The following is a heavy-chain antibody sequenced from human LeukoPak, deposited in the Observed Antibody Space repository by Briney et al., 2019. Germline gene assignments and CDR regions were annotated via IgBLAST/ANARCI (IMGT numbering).Heavy chain of an antibody. CDR2: IWYDGSNK. Sequence: GGSLRLSCAASGFTFSSYGMHWVRQAPGKGLGWVAVIWYDGSNKYYADSVKGRFTISRDNSKNTLYLQMNSLRAEDTAVYYCARTPADDYVWGSYRSGYFDYWGQGTLVTVSS. J-gene: IGHJ4*02. D-gene: IGHD3-16*02. CDR3: ARTPADDYVWGSYRSGYFDY. V-gene: IGHV3-33*01. CDR1: GFTFSSYG.